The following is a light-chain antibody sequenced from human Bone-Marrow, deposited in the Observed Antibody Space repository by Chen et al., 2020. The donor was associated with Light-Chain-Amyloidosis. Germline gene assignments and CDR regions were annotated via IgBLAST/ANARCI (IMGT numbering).Light chain of an antibody. J-gene: IGLJ3*02. CDR3: QVWDRSSDRPV. Sequence: SYVLTQPSSVSVAPGQTATIACGGNNIGSTSVHWYQQTPGQAPLLVVYDDSDRPSGIPERLSGSHSGNTAILTISRVEAGDEADYYYQVWDRSSDRPVFGGGTKLTVL. V-gene: IGLV3-21*02. CDR2: DDS. CDR1: NIGSTS.